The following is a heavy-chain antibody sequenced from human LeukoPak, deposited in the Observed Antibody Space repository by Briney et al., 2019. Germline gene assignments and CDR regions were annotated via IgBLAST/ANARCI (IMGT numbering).Heavy chain of an antibody. V-gene: IGHV3-30-3*01. D-gene: IGHD2-2*01. J-gene: IGHJ4*02. CDR1: GFTFSSYE. CDR2: ISYDGSNK. Sequence: GGSLRLSCAASGFTFSSYEMNWVRQAPGKGLEWVAVISYDGSNKYYADSVKGRFTISRDNSKNTLYLQMNSLRAEDTAVYYCARAPLGGIVVVPAATVDYWGQGTLVTVSS. CDR3: ARAPLGGIVVVPAATVDY.